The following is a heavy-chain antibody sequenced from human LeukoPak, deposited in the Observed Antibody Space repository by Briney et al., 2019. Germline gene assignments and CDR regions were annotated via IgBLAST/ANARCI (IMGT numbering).Heavy chain of an antibody. Sequence: ASETLSLTCTVSGGSISSGGYYWSWIRQPPGKGLEWIGYIYYSGSTNYNPSLKSRVTISVDTSKNQFSLKLSSVTAADTAVYYCARVGIGRYYYDSSAPGSFFDYWGQGTLVTVSS. J-gene: IGHJ4*02. D-gene: IGHD3-22*01. V-gene: IGHV4-61*08. CDR2: IYYSGST. CDR1: GGSISSGGYY. CDR3: ARVGIGRYYYDSSAPGSFFDY.